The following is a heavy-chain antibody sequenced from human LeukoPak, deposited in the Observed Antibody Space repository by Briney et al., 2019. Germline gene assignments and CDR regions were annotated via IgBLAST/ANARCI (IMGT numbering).Heavy chain of an antibody. CDR1: GYTFTGYY. V-gene: IGHV1-46*01. CDR3: ARAYYYDSSGYPLDY. CDR2: INPSGGST. D-gene: IGHD3-22*01. J-gene: IGHJ4*02. Sequence: ASVKVSCKASGYTFTGYYMHWVRQAPGQGLEWMGIINPSGGSTSYAQKFQGRVTMTRDMSTSTVYMELSSLRSEDTAVYYCARAYYYDSSGYPLDYWGQGTLVTVSS.